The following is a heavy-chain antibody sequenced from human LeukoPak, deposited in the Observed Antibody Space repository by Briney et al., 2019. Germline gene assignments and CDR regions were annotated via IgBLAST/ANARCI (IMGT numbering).Heavy chain of an antibody. Sequence: GGSLRLSCAASGFTFSNYAMNWLRQAPGMGLEWVSVISGNGAVTYYADSVQGRFTISRDNAKNSLYLQMNSLTAEDTAVYYCARKMKTGDRVGTFDIWGQGTMVTVSS. CDR1: GFTFSNYA. CDR3: ARKMKTGDRVGTFDI. V-gene: IGHV3-23*01. D-gene: IGHD1-1*01. CDR2: ISGNGAVT. J-gene: IGHJ3*02.